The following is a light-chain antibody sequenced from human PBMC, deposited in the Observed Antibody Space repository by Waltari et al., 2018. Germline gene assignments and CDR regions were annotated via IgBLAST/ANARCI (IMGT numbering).Light chain of an antibody. CDR2: NNN. CDR1: MSHTEGDI. J-gene: IGLJ1*01. Sequence: QSVLTQPPSASGTPGQRVTISCSGSMSHTEGDIIRWLQHLPGRAPTLLIYNNNQRPAGVPSRFSASKSGTSASLAISGLQSEDEADYYCAAWADSLSGYVFGTGTKVTVL. V-gene: IGLV1-44*01. CDR3: AAWADSLSGYV.